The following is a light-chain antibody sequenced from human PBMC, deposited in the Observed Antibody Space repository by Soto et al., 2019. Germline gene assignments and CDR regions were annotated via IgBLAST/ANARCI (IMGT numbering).Light chain of an antibody. CDR2: EVS. V-gene: IGLV2-14*01. Sequence: QSALTQPASVSGSPGQSITISCTGTSSDVGGYKYVSWYQQYPGKAPKLMMYEVSNRPSGVSNRFSGSKSGNTASLTISGLQAEDEADYYCSSYTTSSPCVFGTGTQLTGL. J-gene: IGLJ7*01. CDR3: SSYTTSSPCV. CDR1: SSDVGGYKY.